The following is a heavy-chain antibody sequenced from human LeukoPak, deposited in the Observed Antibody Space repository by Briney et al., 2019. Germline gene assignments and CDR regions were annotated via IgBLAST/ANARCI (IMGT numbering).Heavy chain of an antibody. CDR1: GFTFSSYA. V-gene: IGHV3-30-3*01. Sequence: GGSLRLSCAASGFTFSSYAMHWVRQAPGKGLEWVAVISYDGSNKYYADSVKGRFTISRDNVKNSLYLQMNSLRVEDTAVYYCARDGAYSASNIWGQGTMVAVSS. D-gene: IGHD6-13*01. CDR2: ISYDGSNK. CDR3: ARDGAYSASNI. J-gene: IGHJ3*02.